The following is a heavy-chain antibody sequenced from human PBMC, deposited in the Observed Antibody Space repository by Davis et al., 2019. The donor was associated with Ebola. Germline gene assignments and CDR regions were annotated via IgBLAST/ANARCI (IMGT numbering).Heavy chain of an antibody. CDR1: GFTFSSYS. CDR3: ARGEGYCSGGSCYPFDY. Sequence: PGGSLRLSCAASGFTFSSYSMNWVRQAPGEGLEWVSSISSSSSYIYYADSVKGRFTISRDNAKNSLYLQMNSLRAEDTAVYYCARGEGYCSGGSCYPFDYWGQGTLVTVSS. V-gene: IGHV3-21*01. D-gene: IGHD2-15*01. CDR2: ISSSSSYI. J-gene: IGHJ4*02.